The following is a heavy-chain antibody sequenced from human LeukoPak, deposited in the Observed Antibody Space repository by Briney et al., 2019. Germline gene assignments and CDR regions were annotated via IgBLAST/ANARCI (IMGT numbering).Heavy chain of an antibody. J-gene: IGHJ1*01. V-gene: IGHV3-53*01. D-gene: IGHD4-17*01. Sequence: PGGSLRLSCAASGFTVSSNYMSWVRQAPGKGLESVSVIYSGGSTYYADSVKGRFTISRDNSKNTLYLQMNSLRAEDTAVYYCATVEVYGVDSEYFQHWGQGTLVTVSS. CDR2: IYSGGST. CDR1: GFTVSSNY. CDR3: ATVEVYGVDSEYFQH.